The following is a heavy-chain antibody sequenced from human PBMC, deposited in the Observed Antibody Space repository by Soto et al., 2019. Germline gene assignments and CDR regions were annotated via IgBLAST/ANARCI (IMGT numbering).Heavy chain of an antibody. CDR2: INHSGSS. Sequence: SETLSLTCAVYGGSLSGSSWTWIRQPPGKGLEWIGEINHSGSSNYNPSLKSRVTISVDTSRNQFSLNLSSVTAAGTALYYCTRGRPPYSGSPWFDHWGQGTLVTVSS. CDR1: GGSLSGSS. V-gene: IGHV4-34*01. D-gene: IGHD5-12*01. CDR3: TRGRPPYSGSPWFDH. J-gene: IGHJ5*02.